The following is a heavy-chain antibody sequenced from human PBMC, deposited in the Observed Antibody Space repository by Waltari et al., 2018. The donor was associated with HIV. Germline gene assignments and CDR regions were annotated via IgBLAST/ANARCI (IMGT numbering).Heavy chain of an antibody. CDR3: ARDITLTPGPDY. V-gene: IGHV3-48*01. D-gene: IGHD3-16*01. CDR2: ISSTSTTI. J-gene: IGHJ4*02. CDR1: GFTFRSYS. Sequence: EVHLVESGGGTVQPGGSLRLSCAAPGFTFRSYSMNWVRQAPGKGLEWISYISSTSTTIFYADPVKGRFTISRDNAKNSLDLQMNNLRAEDTAVYYCARDITLTPGPDYWGQGTLVTVSS.